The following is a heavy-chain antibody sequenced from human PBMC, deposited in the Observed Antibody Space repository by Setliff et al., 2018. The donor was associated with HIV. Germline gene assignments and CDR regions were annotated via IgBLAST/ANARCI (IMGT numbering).Heavy chain of an antibody. J-gene: IGHJ5*02. D-gene: IGHD3-10*01. Sequence: PSETLSLTCTVSGGSISSHYWSWIRQPPGKGLEWIGYIYYSGSTNYNPSLKSRVTISVDTPKNQFSLKLSSVTAADTAVYYCATYADRESNRFDPWGQGILVTVSS. CDR3: ATYADRESNRFDP. V-gene: IGHV4-59*08. CDR1: GGSISSHY. CDR2: IYYSGST.